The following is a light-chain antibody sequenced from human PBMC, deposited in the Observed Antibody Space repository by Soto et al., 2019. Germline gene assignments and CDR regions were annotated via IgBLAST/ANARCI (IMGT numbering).Light chain of an antibody. V-gene: IGLV4-69*01. CDR2: LNSDGSH. CDR3: QTWGTGPWV. J-gene: IGLJ3*02. Sequence: QPVLTQSPSASASLGASVKLTCTLSSGHSSYAIAWHQQQPEKGPRYLMKLNSDGSHSKGDGIPDRFSGSNPGAERYLTISSLQSEDEADYYCQTWGTGPWVFGGGTKLTVL. CDR1: SGHSSYA.